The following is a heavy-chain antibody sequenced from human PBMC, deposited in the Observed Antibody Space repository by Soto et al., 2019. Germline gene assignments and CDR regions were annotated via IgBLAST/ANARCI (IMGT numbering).Heavy chain of an antibody. CDR2: IKNKANSYIT. Sequence: EEQLVESGGGLVQPGGSLRLSCAASGFIFSDRYMDWVRQAPGKGLEWVGRIKNKANSYITEYAASVKGRFTISRDDSKNSLYLQMNSLKTEDTAVYYCAKDSGSGAYFPVWGQGTKVTVSS. CDR3: AKDSGSGAYFPV. CDR1: GFIFSDRY. J-gene: IGHJ6*02. V-gene: IGHV3-72*01. D-gene: IGHD3-10*01.